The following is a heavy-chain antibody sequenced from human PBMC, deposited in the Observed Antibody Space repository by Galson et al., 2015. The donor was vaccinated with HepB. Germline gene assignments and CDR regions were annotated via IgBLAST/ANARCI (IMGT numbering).Heavy chain of an antibody. J-gene: IGHJ4*02. D-gene: IGHD6-13*01. CDR3: ATVRYSSSWYAPEF. Sequence: SVKVSCKVSGYTLTELSMHWVRQAPGKGLEWMGGFDPEDGETIYAQKFQGRVTMTEDTSTDTAYMELSSLRSEDTAVYYCATVRYSSSWYAPEFWGQGTLVTVSS. CDR2: FDPEDGET. V-gene: IGHV1-24*01. CDR1: GYTLTELS.